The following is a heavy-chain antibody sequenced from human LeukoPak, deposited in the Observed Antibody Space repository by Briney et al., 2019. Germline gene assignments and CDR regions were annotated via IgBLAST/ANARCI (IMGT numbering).Heavy chain of an antibody. V-gene: IGHV3-74*01. CDR1: GFTFSSYW. Sequence: GRSLRLSCAASGFTFSSYWMHWVRQAPGKGLVWVSRIRTDGGSTYYADSVKGRFTVSRDNAENTLYLQMNSLRLEDTAVYYCATDRAWGSFDNWGQGTLVTVSS. J-gene: IGHJ4*02. CDR3: ATDRAWGSFDN. CDR2: IRTDGGST. D-gene: IGHD3-16*01.